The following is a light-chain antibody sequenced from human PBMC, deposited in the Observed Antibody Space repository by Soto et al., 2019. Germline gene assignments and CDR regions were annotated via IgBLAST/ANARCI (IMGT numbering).Light chain of an antibody. J-gene: IGKJ1*01. V-gene: IGKV3-15*01. CDR3: QHFNSWPLL. Sequence: EIVITESPAMLSVSPGERATLSCRASQNVNNRLAWYRQKAGQPPRLLIYGASTRATGIPARFSGSGSGTEFTLTISSLQSEDFAVYYCQHFNSWPLLFGQGTKVDIK. CDR1: QNVNNR. CDR2: GAS.